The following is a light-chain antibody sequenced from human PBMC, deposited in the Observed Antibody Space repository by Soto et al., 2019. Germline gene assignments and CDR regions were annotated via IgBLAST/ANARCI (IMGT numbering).Light chain of an antibody. CDR1: SSNIETNT. V-gene: IGLV1-44*01. CDR2: SNN. Sequence: QSVLTQPPSASGTPGQRVTIFCSGSSSNIETNTVNWYQQLPGTAPKLLIYSNNQRPSGVPDRFSGSQSGTSASLAISGLQSEDEADYYCEAWDDSLNGVVFGGGTKLTVL. J-gene: IGLJ2*01. CDR3: EAWDDSLNGVV.